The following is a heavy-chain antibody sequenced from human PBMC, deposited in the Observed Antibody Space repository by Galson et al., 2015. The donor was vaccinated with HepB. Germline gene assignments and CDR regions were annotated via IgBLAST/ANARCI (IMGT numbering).Heavy chain of an antibody. D-gene: IGHD3-22*01. Sequence: QSGAEVKKSGESLKISCKGSGYSFSSYWIGWVRQMPGKGLEWMGIIYPGNSNTRYSPSFQGQVTISADKSISTAYLQWSSLKASDTAMYYCARHYYYDSSGYYYYYYGMNVWGQGTTVTVSS. J-gene: IGHJ6*02. CDR1: GYSFSSYW. CDR3: ARHYYYDSSGYYYYYYGMNV. V-gene: IGHV5-51*01. CDR2: IYPGNSNT.